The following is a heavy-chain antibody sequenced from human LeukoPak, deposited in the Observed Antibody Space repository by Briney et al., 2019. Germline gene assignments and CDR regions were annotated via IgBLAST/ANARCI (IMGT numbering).Heavy chain of an antibody. CDR3: ARDDSSGWYLDY. CDR1: GGSISSYY. Sequence: SETLSLTCTVSGGSISSYYWSWVRQPAGKGLEWIGRIYTSGSTNYNPSLKSRVTTSVDTSKNQFSLKLSSVTAADTAVYYCARDDSSGWYLDYWGQGTLVTVSS. CDR2: IYTSGST. V-gene: IGHV4-4*07. J-gene: IGHJ4*02. D-gene: IGHD6-19*01.